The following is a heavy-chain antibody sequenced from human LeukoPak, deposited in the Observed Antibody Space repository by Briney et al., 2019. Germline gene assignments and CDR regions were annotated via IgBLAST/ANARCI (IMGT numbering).Heavy chain of an antibody. D-gene: IGHD3-22*01. CDR1: GFTFSSYA. V-gene: IGHV3-30-3*01. CDR2: ISYDGSNK. Sequence: GGSLILSCAASGFTFSSYAMHWVRQAPGKGLEWVAVISYDGSNKYYADSVKGRFTISRDNSKNTPYLQMNSLRAEDTAVYYCARGYYDSSGYYPSLGYWGQGTLVTVSS. CDR3: ARGYYDSSGYYPSLGY. J-gene: IGHJ4*02.